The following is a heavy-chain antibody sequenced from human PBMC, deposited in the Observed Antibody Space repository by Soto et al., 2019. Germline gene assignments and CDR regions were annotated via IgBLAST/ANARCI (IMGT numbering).Heavy chain of an antibody. D-gene: IGHD1-26*01. CDR2: IIPIFGTA. V-gene: IGHV1-69*13. Sequence: SVKVSCKASGGTFSSYAISWVRQAPGQGLEWMGGIIPIFGTANYAQKFQGRVTITADEFTSTAYMELSSLRSEDTAVYYCARGPVVGATSRFDYWGQGTLVTV. J-gene: IGHJ4*02. CDR3: ARGPVVGATSRFDY. CDR1: GGTFSSYA.